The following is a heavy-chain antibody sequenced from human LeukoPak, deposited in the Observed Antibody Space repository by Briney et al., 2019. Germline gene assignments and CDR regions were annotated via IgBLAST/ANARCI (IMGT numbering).Heavy chain of an antibody. CDR3: AAQWDGGTGAFDI. CDR2: ISSSGNTT. V-gene: IGHV3-11*04. D-gene: IGHD1-26*01. Sequence: GSLRLSCAASGFTFSDYYMSWIRQAPGKGLECISYISSSGNTTYYADSVKGRFTISRDNSKNTLYLQMNSLRAEDTAVYYCAAQWDGGTGAFDIWGQGTMVTVSS. J-gene: IGHJ3*02. CDR1: GFTFSDYY.